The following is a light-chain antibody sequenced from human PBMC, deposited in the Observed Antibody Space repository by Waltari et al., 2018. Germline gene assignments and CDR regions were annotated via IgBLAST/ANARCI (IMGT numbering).Light chain of an antibody. J-gene: IGKJ4*01. Sequence: DIVMTQSPDSLAVSLGDRATINCRSSQSVLSRSNNKNYLAWYQRKQGQPPKLLIYWASTRESGVPDRFSGSGSGTDFTLTISSLQAEDVAVYYCQHYYSTPLAFGGGTKVEIK. CDR2: WAS. CDR1: QSVLSRSNNKNY. CDR3: QHYYSTPLA. V-gene: IGKV4-1*01.